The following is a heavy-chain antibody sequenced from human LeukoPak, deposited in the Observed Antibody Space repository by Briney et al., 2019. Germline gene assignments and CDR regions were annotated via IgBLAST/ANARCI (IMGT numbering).Heavy chain of an antibody. D-gene: IGHD3-22*01. J-gene: IGHJ5*02. CDR2: IYTGGST. Sequence: PGGSLRLSCAASGFTVSSIYMNWVRQAPGEGLAWVSVIYTGGSTYYADSVKGRFIISRDSSKNTLYPQMSSLRAEDTAVYYCARDLGFGDSSGYYYGGDWFDPWGQGTLVTVSS. CDR3: ARDLGFGDSSGYYYGGDWFDP. CDR1: GFTVSSIY. V-gene: IGHV3-53*01.